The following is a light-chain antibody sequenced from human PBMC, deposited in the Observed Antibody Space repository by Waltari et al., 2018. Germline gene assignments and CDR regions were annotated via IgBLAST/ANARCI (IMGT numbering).Light chain of an antibody. Sequence: SLLYSSNNKTCLAWYQQHPGQPPKLLIYWASTRESGVPDRFSGSGSGTDFTLTISSLQAEDVAVYYCQQYYTTPLTFGGGTKVEIK. CDR2: WAS. CDR1: SLLYSSNNKTC. J-gene: IGKJ4*01. CDR3: QQYYTTPLT. V-gene: IGKV4-1*01.